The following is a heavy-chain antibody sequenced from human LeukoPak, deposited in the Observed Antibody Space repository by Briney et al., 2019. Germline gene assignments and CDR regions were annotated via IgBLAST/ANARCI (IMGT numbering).Heavy chain of an antibody. CDR3: ARIAPANWFDP. CDR1: GFTFSSYW. CDR2: IYTGGET. D-gene: IGHD2-21*01. V-gene: IGHV3-66*01. Sequence: GGSLRLSCAASGFTFSSYWMSWVRQAPGKGLEWVSVIYTGGETYNADSVEGRFTISRDSSKNTLDLQMNSLRAEDTAVYYCARIAPANWFDPWGQGTLVTVSS. J-gene: IGHJ5*02.